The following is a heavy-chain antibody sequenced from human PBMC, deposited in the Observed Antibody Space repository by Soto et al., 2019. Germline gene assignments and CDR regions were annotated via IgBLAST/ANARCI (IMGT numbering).Heavy chain of an antibody. J-gene: IGHJ4*02. Sequence: QVQLQESGPGLVKASQTLSLTCTVSGGTITTGGHFWSWIRQYPGKGLEGIGYLYYSGTTHYNPSLKSRVTISIDTSKNQFSLNLSSVTAADTAVYYCARVVSGSYLDYWGQGTLVTVSS. CDR2: LYYSGTT. D-gene: IGHD1-26*01. V-gene: IGHV4-31*03. CDR1: GGTITTGGHF. CDR3: ARVVSGSYLDY.